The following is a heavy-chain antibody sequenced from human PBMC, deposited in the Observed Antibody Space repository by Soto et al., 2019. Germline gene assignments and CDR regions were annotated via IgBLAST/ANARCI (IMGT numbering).Heavy chain of an antibody. CDR1: XXPFSSYW. V-gene: IGHV3-74*01. CDR3: AREYYGLLTGYYTDY. Sequence: EVQLVESGGDLVQRGGSLRLSCAASXXPFSSYWMHWVRHTPGKGLDWVARISGDGVTTYYADSVTGRFTVSRDNAKNTLSLHISGLRAEDTAVYYCAREYYGLLTGYYTDYWGQGTLVSVSS. CDR2: ISGDGVTT. J-gene: IGHJ4*02. D-gene: IGHD3-9*01.